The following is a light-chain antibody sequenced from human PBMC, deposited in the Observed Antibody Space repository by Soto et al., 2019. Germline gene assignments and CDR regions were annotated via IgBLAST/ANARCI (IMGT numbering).Light chain of an antibody. CDR3: QQTFSTLPVT. J-gene: IGKJ5*01. CDR2: SAS. V-gene: IGKV1-39*01. CDR1: QNIYQS. Sequence: EIQMSQSPSSLSASIGDRVTITCRASQNIYQSVNWYQQKPGKAPKLLVFSASSLLSGVPSRFSGSGSGTDFTLTINTLQSEDFVTNYCQQTFSTLPVTFGQGKRLEIK.